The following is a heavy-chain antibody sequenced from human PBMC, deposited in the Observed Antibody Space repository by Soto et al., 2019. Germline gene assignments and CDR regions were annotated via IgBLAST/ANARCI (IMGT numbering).Heavy chain of an antibody. CDR1: GGSFSGXY. V-gene: IGHV4-34*01. CDR3: ARGVYAIPLHR. CDR2: INHSGRT. J-gene: IGHJ4*02. D-gene: IGHD2-8*01. Sequence: LXLXCAVYGGSFSGXYWSWIRQPPGKGLEWIGEINHSGRTNYNPSLKSRVTISVYTSKNQFSLKLSSVTAADTAVYYWARGVYAIPLHRWGQGTLVTVSS.